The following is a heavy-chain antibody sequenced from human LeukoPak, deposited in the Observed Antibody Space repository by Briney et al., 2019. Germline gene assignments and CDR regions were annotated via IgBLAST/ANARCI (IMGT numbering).Heavy chain of an antibody. J-gene: IGHJ3*02. CDR3: ASTYYYDSSGYDAFDI. CDR1: GGSISSYY. CDR2: IYYSGST. Sequence: SKTLSLTCTVSGGSISSYYWSWIRQPPGKGLEWIGYIYYSGSTNYNPSLKSRVTISVDTSKNQFSLKLSSVTAADTAVYYCASTYYYDSSGYDAFDIWGQGTMVTVSS. D-gene: IGHD3-22*01. V-gene: IGHV4-59*01.